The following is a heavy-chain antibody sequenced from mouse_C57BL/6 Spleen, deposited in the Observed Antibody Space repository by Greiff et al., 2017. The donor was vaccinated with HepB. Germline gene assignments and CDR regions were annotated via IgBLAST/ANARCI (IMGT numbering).Heavy chain of an antibody. J-gene: IGHJ2*01. CDR1: GYTFTDYN. CDR2: INPNNGGT. Sequence: VQLQQSGPELVKPGASVKIPCKASGYTFTDYNMDWVKQSHGKSLEWIGDINPNNGGTIYNQKFKGKATLTVDKSSSTAYMELRSLTSEDTAVYYCARFGTTVEGYFDYWGKGTTLTVSS. V-gene: IGHV1-18*01. D-gene: IGHD1-1*01. CDR3: ARFGTTVEGYFDY.